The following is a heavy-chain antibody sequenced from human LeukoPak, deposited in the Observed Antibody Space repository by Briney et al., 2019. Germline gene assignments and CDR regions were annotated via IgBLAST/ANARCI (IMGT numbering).Heavy chain of an antibody. V-gene: IGHV1-69*06. CDR3: ASARTDIVVVPATLRNYYFDY. Sequence: SVKVSCKASGYTFTSYDINWVRQAPGQGLEWMGGIIPIFGTANYAQKFQGRVTITADKPTNTAYMELSSLRSEDTAVYYCASARTDIVVVPATLRNYYFDYWDQGTLVTVSS. J-gene: IGHJ4*02. CDR1: GYTFTSYD. D-gene: IGHD2-2*01. CDR2: IIPIFGTA.